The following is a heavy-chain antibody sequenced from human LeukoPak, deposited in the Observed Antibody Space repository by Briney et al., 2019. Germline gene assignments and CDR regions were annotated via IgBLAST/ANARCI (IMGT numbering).Heavy chain of an antibody. CDR2: ISYDGSNK. CDR3: AKDFYDSSGYEGDY. V-gene: IGHV3-30-3*01. Sequence: GGSLRLSCAASGFTFSSYAMHWVRQAPGKGLEWVAVISYDGSNKYYADSVKGRFTISRDNSKNTLYLQMNSLRAEDTAVYYCAKDFYDSSGYEGDYWGQGTLVTVSS. J-gene: IGHJ4*02. D-gene: IGHD3-22*01. CDR1: GFTFSSYA.